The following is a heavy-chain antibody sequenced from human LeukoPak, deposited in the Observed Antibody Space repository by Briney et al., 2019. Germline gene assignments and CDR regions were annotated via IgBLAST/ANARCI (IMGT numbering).Heavy chain of an antibody. CDR1: GGSVSGGSISSYY. CDR2: IYYSGST. V-gene: IGHV4-61*01. D-gene: IGHD3-10*01. J-gene: IGHJ4*02. CDR3: ARAPVRGVVDY. Sequence: SETLSLTCTVSGGSVSGGSISSYYWSWIRQPPGMGLEWIGYIYYSGSTNYNPSLKSRVTISVDTSKNQFSLKLSSVTAADTAVYYCARAPVRGVVDYWGQGTLVTVSS.